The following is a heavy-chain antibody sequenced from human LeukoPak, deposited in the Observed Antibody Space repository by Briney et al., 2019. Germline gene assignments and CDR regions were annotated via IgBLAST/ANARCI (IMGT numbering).Heavy chain of an antibody. Sequence: GGSLRLSCAASGFTFSSYAMHWVRQAPGKGLEYVSAISSNGGSTYYANSVKGRFTISRDNSKNTLYLQMNSLRVEDTAVYYCARENTMVRGAPYYYYGMDVWGQGTTVTVSS. D-gene: IGHD3-10*01. CDR3: ARENTMVRGAPYYYYGMDV. CDR2: ISSNGGST. V-gene: IGHV3-64*01. CDR1: GFTFSSYA. J-gene: IGHJ6*02.